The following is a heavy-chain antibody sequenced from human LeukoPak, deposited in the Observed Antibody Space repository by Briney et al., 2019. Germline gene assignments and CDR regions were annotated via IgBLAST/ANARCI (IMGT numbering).Heavy chain of an antibody. CDR3: ARSVIVADTTRGFDY. CDR2: ISSSSSYI. CDR1: GFTFSSYS. Sequence: GGSLRLSCAASGFTFSSYSVNWVRQAPGKGLEWVSSISSSSSYIYYADSVKGRFTISRDNAKNSLYLQMNSLRAEDTAVYYCARSVIVADTTRGFDYWGQGILVTVSS. V-gene: IGHV3-21*01. J-gene: IGHJ4*02. D-gene: IGHD2/OR15-2a*01.